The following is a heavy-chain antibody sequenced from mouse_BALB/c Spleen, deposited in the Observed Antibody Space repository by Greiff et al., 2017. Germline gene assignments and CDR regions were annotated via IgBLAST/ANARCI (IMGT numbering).Heavy chain of an antibody. Sequence: EVHLVESGPELVKPGASVKISCKTSGYTFTEYTMHWVKQSHGKSLEWIGGINPNNGGTSYNQKFKGKATLTVDKSSSTAYMELRSLTSEDSAVYYCARRGYGSIYEWYFDVWGAGTTVTVSS. J-gene: IGHJ1*01. V-gene: IGHV1-18*01. CDR2: INPNNGGT. CDR1: GYTFTEYT. CDR3: ARRGYGSIYEWYFDV. D-gene: IGHD1-1*01.